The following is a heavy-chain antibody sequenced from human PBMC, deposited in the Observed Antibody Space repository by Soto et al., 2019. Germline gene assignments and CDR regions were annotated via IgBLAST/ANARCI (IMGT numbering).Heavy chain of an antibody. J-gene: IGHJ4*02. CDR3: AREGAHSTGWYDYFDQ. Sequence: QVQLVQSGGEVKKPGASVNISCKATGYTFISYSITWVQQAPGQGLEWMGWISTYNGNTKYAQSLQGRVTLTRDTSTNTAFMGIRGLRSDDTAIYYCAREGAHSTGWYDYFDQWGQGTLVAVSS. CDR2: ISTYNGNT. V-gene: IGHV1-18*04. D-gene: IGHD6-13*01. CDR1: GYTFISYS.